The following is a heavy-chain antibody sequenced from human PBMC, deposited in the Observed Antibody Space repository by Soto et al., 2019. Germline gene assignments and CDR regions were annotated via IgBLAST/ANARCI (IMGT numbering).Heavy chain of an antibody. D-gene: IGHD6-13*01. J-gene: IGHJ4*02. Sequence: GGSLRLSCEASGFTFSGYGMHWVRQAPGKGLEWVALISFDGNNKYYADSIKGRFTISRDNSKNTLYLQTNNLRIEDTAVYYCAKDGLYEGSSWRFFDNWGQGTLVTVSS. CDR2: ISFDGNNK. CDR3: AKDGLYEGSSWRFFDN. V-gene: IGHV3-30*18. CDR1: GFTFSGYG.